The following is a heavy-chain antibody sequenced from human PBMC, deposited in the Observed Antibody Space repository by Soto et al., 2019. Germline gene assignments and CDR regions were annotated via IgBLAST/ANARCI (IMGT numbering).Heavy chain of an antibody. Sequence: QVQLVESGGGVVQPGRSLRLSCAASGFTFSSYAMHWVRQAPGKGLEWVAVISYDGSNKYYADSVKGRFTISRDNSKNALYLQMHGLRAEETAVYYCARVGGYCSGGSCSGDYWGQGTLVTVSS. CDR3: ARVGGYCSGGSCSGDY. D-gene: IGHD2-15*01. V-gene: IGHV3-30-3*01. CDR1: GFTFSSYA. CDR2: ISYDGSNK. J-gene: IGHJ4*02.